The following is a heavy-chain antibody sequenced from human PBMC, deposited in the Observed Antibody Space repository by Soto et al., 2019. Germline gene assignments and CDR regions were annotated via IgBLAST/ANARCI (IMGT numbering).Heavy chain of an antibody. Sequence: QVQLQESGPGLVKPSQTLSLTCSVSGVSINSGGYYWSWIRHHPGKGLEWFGYIYYTGHTFYNASLKSRVAMSLDTSKNQFSLKLSSVTAADTAVYYCARGSQLERDALDIWGQGTMVTVSS. J-gene: IGHJ3*02. CDR3: ARGSQLERDALDI. D-gene: IGHD1-1*01. CDR2: IYYTGHT. V-gene: IGHV4-31*03. CDR1: GVSINSGGYY.